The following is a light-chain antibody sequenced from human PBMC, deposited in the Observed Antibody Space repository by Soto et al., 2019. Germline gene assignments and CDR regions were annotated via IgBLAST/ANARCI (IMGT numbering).Light chain of an antibody. Sequence: EIVLTQSPGTLSLSPGERATLSCRASQSVSGNNLVWYQQKPGQAPRLLIYGVSSRATGIPDRFSGSGSETDFTLTISRLEPDDFAVYYCQQYDSSLWTFGQGTKVEIK. J-gene: IGKJ1*01. CDR1: QSVSGNN. CDR2: GVS. CDR3: QQYDSSLWT. V-gene: IGKV3-20*01.